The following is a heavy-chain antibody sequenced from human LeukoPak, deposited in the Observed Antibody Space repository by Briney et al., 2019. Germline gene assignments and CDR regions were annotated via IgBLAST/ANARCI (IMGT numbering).Heavy chain of an antibody. Sequence: ASVKVSCKASGYTFTIYGIDWVRQAPGQGPEWMGWISAYNGNTNYAQKLQGRVTMTTDTSTGTAYMELRSLRSDDTAVYYCARTPKSEDTAMAYYFDYWGQGTLVTVSS. CDR1: GYTFTIYG. CDR2: ISAYNGNT. J-gene: IGHJ4*02. CDR3: ARTPKSEDTAMAYYFDY. V-gene: IGHV1-18*01. D-gene: IGHD5-18*01.